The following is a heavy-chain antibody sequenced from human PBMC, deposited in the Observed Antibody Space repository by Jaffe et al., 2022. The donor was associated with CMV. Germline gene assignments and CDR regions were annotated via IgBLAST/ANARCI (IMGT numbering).Heavy chain of an antibody. CDR1: GGSISSGGYY. Sequence: QVQLQESGPGLVKPSQTLSLTCTVSGGSISSGGYYWSWIRQHPGKGLEWIGYIYYSGSTYYNPSLKSRVTISVDTSKNQFSLKLSSVTAADTAVYYCAREFKSSSWYPGAFDIWGQGTMVTVSS. D-gene: IGHD6-13*01. CDR3: AREFKSSSWYPGAFDI. V-gene: IGHV4-31*03. CDR2: IYYSGST. J-gene: IGHJ3*02.